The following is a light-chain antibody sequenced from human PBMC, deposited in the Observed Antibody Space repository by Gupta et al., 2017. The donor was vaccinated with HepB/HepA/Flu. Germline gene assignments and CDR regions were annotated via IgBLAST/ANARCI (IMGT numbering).Light chain of an antibody. V-gene: IGKV3-20*01. J-gene: IGKJ1*01. CDR2: GAS. CDR1: QPVGNIY. Sequence: IVLTQSPGTLSLSPGERATLSCRASQPVGNIYVAWYQQKPGQAPRLLIYGASSRAAGIPDRFSGSGSGTDFSRTINRLEPEDCAVYYCQQWANSGQTFGQGTKVEIK. CDR3: QQWANSGQT.